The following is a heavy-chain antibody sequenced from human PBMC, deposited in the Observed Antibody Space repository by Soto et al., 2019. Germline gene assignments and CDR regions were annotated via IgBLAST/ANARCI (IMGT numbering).Heavy chain of an antibody. CDR2: ISGSGGST. D-gene: IGHD2-21*01. CDR1: GFTFSSYA. V-gene: IGHV3-23*01. J-gene: IGHJ6*02. CDR3: AKDLQELWPGKIPSHYYYGMDV. Sequence: GGSLRLSCAASGFTFSSYALSWGRQAPGEGLEWVSAISGSGGSTYYADSVKGRFTISRDNSKNTLYLQMNSLRAEDTAVYYCAKDLQELWPGKIPSHYYYGMDVWGQGTTVTVSS.